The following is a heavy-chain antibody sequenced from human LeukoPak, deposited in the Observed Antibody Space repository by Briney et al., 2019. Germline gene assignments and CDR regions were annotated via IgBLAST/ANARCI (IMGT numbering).Heavy chain of an antibody. V-gene: IGHV1-18*01. CDR3: AREAFDSWNYRFDY. D-gene: IGHD1-7*01. J-gene: IGHJ4*02. CDR1: GYTFTSYG. CDR2: ISGNNGYT. Sequence: ASVKVSCKASGYTFTSYGISWVRQAPGQGREWMGWISGNNGYTNYAQKVQGRVTMTTDTSTSTAYMELRSLRSDDTAVYYCAREAFDSWNYRFDYWGQGTQVTVSS.